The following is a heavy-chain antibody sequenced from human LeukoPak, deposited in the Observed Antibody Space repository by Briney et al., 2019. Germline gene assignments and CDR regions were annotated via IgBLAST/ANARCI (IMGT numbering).Heavy chain of an antibody. D-gene: IGHD1-1*01. Sequence: GASVKVSCKASGYTFTSHEINWVRQATGQALEWMGWMNPNNGSTGYAQTFQGRVTMTRNVSIDTAYMELSSLRSEDTAMYFCAKGRGVVVATAVTSRRTRNWLDSWGQGTLVTVSS. CDR2: MNPNNGST. CDR1: GYTFTSHE. CDR3: AKGRGVVVATAVTSRRTRNWLDS. J-gene: IGHJ5*01. V-gene: IGHV1-8*01.